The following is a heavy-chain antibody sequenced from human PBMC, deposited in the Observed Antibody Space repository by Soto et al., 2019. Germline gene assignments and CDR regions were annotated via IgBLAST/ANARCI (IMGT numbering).Heavy chain of an antibody. V-gene: IGHV1-46*01. J-gene: IGHJ5*02. D-gene: IGHD3-10*01. CDR2: INPNGGST. Sequence: VQLVQSGAEVRTPGASVKVSCKAPADTFTSYYINWVRQAPGQGLEWMGLINPNGGSTRYAQKFQDRVTPTRDTPASTVYMELRNMRSDETALDFCARSSGGVYGIIIGGTNLVGTWGQGTLVTVSS. CDR1: ADTFTSYY. CDR3: ARSSGGVYGIIIGGTNLVGT.